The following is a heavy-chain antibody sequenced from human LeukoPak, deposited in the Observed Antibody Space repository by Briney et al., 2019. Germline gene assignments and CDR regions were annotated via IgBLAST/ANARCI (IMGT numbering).Heavy chain of an antibody. CDR1: GFTFDDYA. Sequence: AGGSLRLSCAASGFTFDDYAMHWVRQAPGKGLEWVSSINWNSGIIVYADSVKGRFTISRDNAKNSLFLQMNSLKAEDTALYYCAKAVWYGDLWNAFDFWGQGTMVTVSS. J-gene: IGHJ3*01. CDR2: INWNSGII. D-gene: IGHD3-10*01. CDR3: AKAVWYGDLWNAFDF. V-gene: IGHV3-9*01.